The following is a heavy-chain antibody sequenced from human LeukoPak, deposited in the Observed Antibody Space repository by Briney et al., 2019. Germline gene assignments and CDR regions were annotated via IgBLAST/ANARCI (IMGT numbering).Heavy chain of an antibody. Sequence: SETLSLTCAVYGGSFSGYYWSWIRQPPGKGLEWIGYIYYSGSTNYNPSLKSRVTISVDTSKNQSSLKLSSVTAADTAVYYCARGRPLSGYFDLWGRGTLVTVSS. CDR2: IYYSGST. J-gene: IGHJ2*01. CDR3: ARGRPLSGYFDL. CDR1: GGSFSGYY. V-gene: IGHV4-59*01.